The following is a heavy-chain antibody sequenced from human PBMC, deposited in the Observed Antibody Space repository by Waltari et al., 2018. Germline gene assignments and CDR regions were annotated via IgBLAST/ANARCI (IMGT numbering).Heavy chain of an antibody. Sequence: LSLTCTVSGGSISSYYWSWIRQPPGKGLEWIGYIYYSGSTNYNPSLKSRVTISVDTSKNQFSLKLSSVTAADTAVYYCARSSYGDLDAFDIWGQGTMVTVSS. D-gene: IGHD4-17*01. CDR1: GGSISSYY. V-gene: IGHV4-59*01. J-gene: IGHJ3*02. CDR3: ARSSYGDLDAFDI. CDR2: IYYSGST.